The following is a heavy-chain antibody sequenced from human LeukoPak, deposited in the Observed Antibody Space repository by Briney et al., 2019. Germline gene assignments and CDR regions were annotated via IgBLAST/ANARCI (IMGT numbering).Heavy chain of an antibody. CDR1: GGSVSSGSYY. CDR2: IYHSGNT. J-gene: IGHJ4*02. D-gene: IGHD6-13*01. CDR3: ASGRGFSGSWFDY. V-gene: IGHV4-61*01. Sequence: SETLSLTCSVSGGSVSSGSYYWSWIRQPPGKGLEWIAYIYHSGNTSYNPSLQSRVTISLDISQNQVSLRLSSVTAADTAVYYCASGRGFSGSWFDYWGQGILVTVSS.